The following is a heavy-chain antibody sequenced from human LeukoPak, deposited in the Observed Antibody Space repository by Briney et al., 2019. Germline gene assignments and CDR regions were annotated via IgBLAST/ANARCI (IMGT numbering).Heavy chain of an antibody. CDR3: ASMQWLVLPIYAFDI. CDR1: GFTFSSYA. D-gene: IGHD6-19*01. J-gene: IGHJ3*02. Sequence: GGSLRLSCAASGFTFSSYAMSWVRQAPGKGLEWVSAISGSGGSTYYADSVKGRFTISRDNSKNTLHLQMNSLRAEDTAVYYCASMQWLVLPIYAFDIWGQGTMVTVSS. CDR2: ISGSGGST. V-gene: IGHV3-23*01.